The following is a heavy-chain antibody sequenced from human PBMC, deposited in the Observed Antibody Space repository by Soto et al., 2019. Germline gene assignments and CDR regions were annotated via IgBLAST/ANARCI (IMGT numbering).Heavy chain of an antibody. Sequence: GGSLRLSCADYGINASKVWMTWIRQAQGKGRVWVDRIKSKADGSTKEAGTPVENSFIIARDDSRTTVDLQMHALRTEDTAFYYSATPRPGSHGYSFWGHGALVTVSS. CDR1: GINASKVW. D-gene: IGHD3-16*01. J-gene: IGHJ4*01. CDR3: ATPRPGSHGYSF. V-gene: IGHV3-15*01. CDR2: IKSKADGSTK.